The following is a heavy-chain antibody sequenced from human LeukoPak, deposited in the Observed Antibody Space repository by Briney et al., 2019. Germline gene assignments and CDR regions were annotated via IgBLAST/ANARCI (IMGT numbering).Heavy chain of an antibody. Sequence: PGGSLRLSCAASGFTFSSYAMSWVRQAPGKGLKWVSTINDNGDGTYYADSVKGRFTISRDNSYNTVSLQMNSLRDEDTGVYYCAKGLRTGVGPYMGYHYHMDVWGKGATVTVSS. CDR1: GFTFSSYA. J-gene: IGHJ6*03. D-gene: IGHD3-16*01. CDR2: INDNGDGT. CDR3: AKGLRTGVGPYMGYHYHMDV. V-gene: IGHV3-23*01.